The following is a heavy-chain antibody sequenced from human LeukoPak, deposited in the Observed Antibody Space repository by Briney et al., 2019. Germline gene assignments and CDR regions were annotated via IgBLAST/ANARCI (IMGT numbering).Heavy chain of an antibody. D-gene: IGHD4-17*01. Sequence: GGSLRLSCAASGFTFSSYWMHWVRQAPGKGLVWVSRMNSDGSSTSYADSVKGRFTISRDNAKNTLYLQMNSLRAEDTAVYYCARLYGDYGLRYWGQGTLVTVSS. V-gene: IGHV3-74*01. CDR1: GFTFSSYW. J-gene: IGHJ4*02. CDR3: ARLYGDYGLRY. CDR2: MNSDGSST.